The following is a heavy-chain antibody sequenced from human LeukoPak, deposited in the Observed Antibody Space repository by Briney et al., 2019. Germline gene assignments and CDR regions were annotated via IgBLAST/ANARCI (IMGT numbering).Heavy chain of an antibody. J-gene: IGHJ6*03. D-gene: IGHD3-10*01. Sequence: ASVKVSCKASGYTFTDYYMHWVRQAPGQGLEWMGWINSHSGGTDHAQKFQGRVTMTRDTSISTAYMELSRLRSDDTAVYYCASGASYGSGSYYYYYYMDVWGKGTTVTISS. CDR2: INSHSGGT. V-gene: IGHV1-2*02. CDR1: GYTFTDYY. CDR3: ASGASYGSGSYYYYYYMDV.